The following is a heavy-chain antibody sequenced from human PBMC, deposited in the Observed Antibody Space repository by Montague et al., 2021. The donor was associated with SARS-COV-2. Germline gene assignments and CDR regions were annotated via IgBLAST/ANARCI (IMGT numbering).Heavy chain of an antibody. CDR3: AKVGDILTGYSLINLDT. V-gene: IGHV3-23*03. CDR1: GFTFSNSP. CDR2: IHSAGRGT. J-gene: IGHJ5*02. D-gene: IGHD3-9*01. Sequence: SLRLSCAASGFTFSNSPMSWVRQAPGKGLDWVSVIHSAGRGTYYSDSVQGLFTISRDNLKNTVYLQMNSLGDVDTALYYCAKVGDILTGYSLINLDTWGQGTLVVVSS.